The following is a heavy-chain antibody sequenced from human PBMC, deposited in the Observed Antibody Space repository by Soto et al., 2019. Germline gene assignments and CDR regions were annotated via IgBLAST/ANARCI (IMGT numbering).Heavy chain of an antibody. Sequence: QVQLVQSGAEVKKPGASVKVSCKASGYTFTSYGISWVRQAPGQGLEWMGWISAYNGNTNYAQKLQGRVTMTTDTATSPAYVELRSLRSDDTAVYYCAAGSYYEYYFDYWGQGTLVTVSS. V-gene: IGHV1-18*01. CDR1: GYTFTSYG. J-gene: IGHJ4*02. CDR2: ISAYNGNT. D-gene: IGHD3-10*01. CDR3: AAGSYYEYYFDY.